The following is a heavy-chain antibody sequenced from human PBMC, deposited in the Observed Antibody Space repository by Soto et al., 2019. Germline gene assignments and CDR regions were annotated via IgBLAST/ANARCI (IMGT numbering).Heavy chain of an antibody. CDR1: GYTFTSYC. V-gene: IGHV1-18*01. CDR3: ARDNYYDSSGYYPSDY. CDR2: ISAYNGNT. Sequence: ASVKVSCKASGYTFTSYCISWVREAPGQALEWMGWISAYNGNTNYAQKLQGRVTMTTDTSTSTAYMELRSLRSDDTAVYYCARDNYYDSSGYYPSDYWGQGTLVTVSS. J-gene: IGHJ4*02. D-gene: IGHD3-22*01.